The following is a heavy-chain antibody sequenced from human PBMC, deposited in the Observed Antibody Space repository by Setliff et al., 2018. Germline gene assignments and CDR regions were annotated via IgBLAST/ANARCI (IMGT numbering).Heavy chain of an antibody. CDR2: INPDGSEK. D-gene: IGHD3-10*01. CDR3: ARWGSLGS. V-gene: IGHV3-7*03. Sequence: GGSLRLSCASSGFIFTKEWMSWVRQAPGTGLELVANINPDGSEKNYVDSVKGRFSISRDIAKNSLILQMNSLRVDDTAMYYCARWGSLGSWGQGTLVTVSS. J-gene: IGHJ5*02. CDR1: GFIFTKEW.